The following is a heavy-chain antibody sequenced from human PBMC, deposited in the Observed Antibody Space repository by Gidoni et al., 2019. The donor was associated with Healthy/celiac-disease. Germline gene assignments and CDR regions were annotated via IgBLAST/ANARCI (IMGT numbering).Heavy chain of an antibody. CDR3: ASTRGYSGYDRGAFDI. CDR2: INPSGGST. V-gene: IGHV1-46*01. D-gene: IGHD5-12*01. Sequence: QVQLVQSGAEVKKPGASVKVSCKASGYTFPRSYMHWVRQAPGQGLEWMGIINPSGGSTSYAQKFQGRVNMTRDTSTSTVYMELSSLRSEDTAVYYCASTRGYSGYDRGAFDIWGQGTMVTVSS. CDR1: GYTFPRSY. J-gene: IGHJ3*02.